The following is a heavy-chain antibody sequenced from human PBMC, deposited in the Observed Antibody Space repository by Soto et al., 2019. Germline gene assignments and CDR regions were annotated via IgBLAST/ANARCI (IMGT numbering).Heavy chain of an antibody. Sequence: APLNRACKASGYTMTGDGSGWVRHAPGQGLEWMGWISAYNGNTNYAQKLQGRVTMTTDTSTSTAYMELRSLRSDDTAVYYCARDKPIAAAGPPPDFDYWGQGTLVTVSS. CDR3: ARDKPIAAAGPPPDFDY. J-gene: IGHJ4*02. CDR2: ISAYNGNT. V-gene: IGHV1-18*01. CDR1: GYTMTGDG. D-gene: IGHD6-13*01.